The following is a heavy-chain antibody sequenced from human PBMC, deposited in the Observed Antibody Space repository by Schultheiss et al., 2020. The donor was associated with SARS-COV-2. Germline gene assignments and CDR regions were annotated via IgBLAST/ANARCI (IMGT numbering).Heavy chain of an antibody. CDR3: AKDKGNVAYIFDY. D-gene: IGHD5-12*01. J-gene: IGHJ4*02. CDR2: ISYDGSNK. CDR1: GFTFSSHG. V-gene: IGHV3-30*18. Sequence: GGSLRLSCAASGFTFSSHGMHWVRQAPGKGLEWVTVISYDGSNKYYADSVQGRFTISRDNSKNTLYLQMNSLRAEDTAVYYCAKDKGNVAYIFDYWGQGTQVTVSS.